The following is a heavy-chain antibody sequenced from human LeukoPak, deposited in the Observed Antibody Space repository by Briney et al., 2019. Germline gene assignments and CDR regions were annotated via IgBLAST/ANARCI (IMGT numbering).Heavy chain of an antibody. J-gene: IGHJ3*02. CDR2: INHSGST. V-gene: IGHV4-34*01. CDR3: ARATGGDDAFDI. Sequence: SETLSLTCAVYGGSFSGYYWSWIRQPPGKGLEWIGEINHSGSTNYNPSLKSRVTISVDTSKNQFSLKLSSVTAEDTAVYYCARATGGDDAFDIRGQGTMVTVSS. CDR1: GGSFSGYY. D-gene: IGHD7-27*01.